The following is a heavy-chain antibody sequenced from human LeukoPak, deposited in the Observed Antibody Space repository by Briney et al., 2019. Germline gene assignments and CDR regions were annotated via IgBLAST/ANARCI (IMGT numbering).Heavy chain of an antibody. J-gene: IGHJ4*02. V-gene: IGHV4-59*01. Sequence: PSETLSLTCTVSGGSISGYYWSWSRQPPGKGVEWIGNPYYMRGAWYKSSLKSRVTTSVDTSRNEFSLKLSSVTAADTAGYYCARWTSGGGDCHILGYWGQGILVTVSS. CDR3: ARWTSGGGDCHILGY. CDR1: GGSISGYY. D-gene: IGHD2-21*02. CDR2: PYYMRGA.